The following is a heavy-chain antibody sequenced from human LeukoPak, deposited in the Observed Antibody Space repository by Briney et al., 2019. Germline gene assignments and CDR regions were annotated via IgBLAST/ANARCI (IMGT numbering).Heavy chain of an antibody. V-gene: IGHV3-9*01. CDR1: GFKFDAYA. CDR2: ISWNGGFM. CDR3: AKVRGTNSSGFYFDS. Sequence: SLRLSCAASGFKFDAYAIHWVRQPPGKGLEWVSIISWNGGFMDYADSVKGRFTISRDNVQNSVYLDMNSLRPEDTAFYFCAKVRGTNSSGFYFDSWGQGTLVTVSS. J-gene: IGHJ4*02. D-gene: IGHD6-19*01.